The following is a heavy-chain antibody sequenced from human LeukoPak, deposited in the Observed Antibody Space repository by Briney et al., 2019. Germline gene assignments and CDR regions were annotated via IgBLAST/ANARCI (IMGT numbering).Heavy chain of an antibody. CDR2: FDPEDGET. V-gene: IGHV1-24*01. Sequence: ASVKVSCKVSGYTLTESSMHWVRQAPGKGLEWMGGFDPEDGETIYAQKFQGRVTMTEDTSTDTAYMELSSLRSEDTAVYYCATFSPSGVTTVYYFDYWGQGTLVTVSS. CDR1: GYTLTESS. CDR3: ATFSPSGVTTVYYFDY. J-gene: IGHJ4*02. D-gene: IGHD4-17*01.